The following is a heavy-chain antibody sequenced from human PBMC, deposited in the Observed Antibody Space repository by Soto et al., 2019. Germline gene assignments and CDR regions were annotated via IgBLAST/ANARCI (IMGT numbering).Heavy chain of an antibody. Sequence: ASVKVSCKASGYTFTDSHIHWVRQASGQGLEWLGWINPKTGDTNYPQKFQGRITMTRDTSMSTAYMELTNLTADDTAVYYCERDPPRYFTSSPEGAGLWGQGTLVT. CDR3: ERDPPRYFTSSPEGAGL. CDR2: INPKTGDT. J-gene: IGHJ4*02. CDR1: GYTFTDSH. D-gene: IGHD2-21*01. V-gene: IGHV1-2*02.